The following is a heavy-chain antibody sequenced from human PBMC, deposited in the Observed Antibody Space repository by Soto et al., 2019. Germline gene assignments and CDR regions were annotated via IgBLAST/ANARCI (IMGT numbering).Heavy chain of an antibody. D-gene: IGHD3-9*01. V-gene: IGHV2-5*02. CDR3: VHRVLRTFYGLVTTPALYFAH. CDR2: IYWDGDE. CDR1: GFSLTTSGVG. Sequence: QITLKESGPTLVKPTQTLTLTCTFSGFSLTTSGVGVGWIRQTPGRAPEWLALIYWDGDERYSPSLKSRLTITKDASRNQVVLTLANMDPVDTATYYCVHRVLRTFYGLVTTPALYFAHWGQGALVTVSS. J-gene: IGHJ4*02.